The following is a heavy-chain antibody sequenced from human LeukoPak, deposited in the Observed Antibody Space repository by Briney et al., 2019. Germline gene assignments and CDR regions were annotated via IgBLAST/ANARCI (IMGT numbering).Heavy chain of an antibody. V-gene: IGHV3-21*01. CDR3: ARDSSPVYYFDY. CDR2: ISSNSSYI. Sequence: GGSLRLSCAASGFTLSSYSLNWVRQAPGKGLEWVSSISSNSSYIYYADSVKGRFTISRDNAKNSLYLQMNSLRAEDTAVYYCARDSSPVYYFDYWGQGTLVTVSS. CDR1: GFTLSSYS. J-gene: IGHJ4*02. D-gene: IGHD6-13*01.